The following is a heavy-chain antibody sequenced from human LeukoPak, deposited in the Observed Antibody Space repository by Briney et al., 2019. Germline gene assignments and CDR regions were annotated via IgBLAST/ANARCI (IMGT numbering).Heavy chain of an antibody. CDR2: IFPIFGTT. J-gene: IGHJ4*02. CDR3: ARAGEYCSGSSCYSGVYFDY. CDR1: GGTFSTYA. V-gene: IGHV1-69*13. D-gene: IGHD2-15*01. Sequence: SVKVSCRASGGTFSTYAFNWVRQVAGQGLEWMGGIFPIFGTTKYAQNFQGRLTITADESTISVYMELHNLRSEDTALYYCARAGEYCSGSSCYSGVYFDYWGQGTLVTVSS.